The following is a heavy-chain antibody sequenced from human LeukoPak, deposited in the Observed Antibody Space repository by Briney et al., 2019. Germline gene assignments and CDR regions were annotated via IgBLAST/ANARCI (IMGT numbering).Heavy chain of an antibody. J-gene: IGHJ6*03. Sequence: GGSLRLSCAASGFTFSSYEMNWVRQAPGKGVEGVSYISSSGSTIYYADSVKGRFTISRDNAKNSLYLQMNSLRAEDTAVYYCARPNARITIFGVVIRHYYYMDVWGKGTTVTVSS. CDR3: ARPNARITIFGVVIRHYYYMDV. CDR2: ISSSGSTI. V-gene: IGHV3-48*03. CDR1: GFTFSSYE. D-gene: IGHD3-3*01.